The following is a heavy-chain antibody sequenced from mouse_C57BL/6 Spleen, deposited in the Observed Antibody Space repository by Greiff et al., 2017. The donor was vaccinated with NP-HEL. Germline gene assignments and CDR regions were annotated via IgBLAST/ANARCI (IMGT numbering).Heavy chain of an antibody. CDR1: GYSITSGYY. D-gene: IGHD2-5*01. CDR3: AREKYYSNYLYYAMDD. Sequence: ESGPGLVKPSQSLSLTCSVTGYSITSGYYWNWIRQFPGNKLEWMGYISYDGSNNYNPSLKNRISITRDTSKNQFFLKLNTVTTEDTATYYCAREKYYSNYLYYAMDDWGQGTSVTVSS. V-gene: IGHV3-6*01. CDR2: ISYDGSN. J-gene: IGHJ4*01.